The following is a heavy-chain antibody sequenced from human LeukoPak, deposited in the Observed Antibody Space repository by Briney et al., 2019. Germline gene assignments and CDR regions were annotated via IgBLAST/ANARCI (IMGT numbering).Heavy chain of an antibody. CDR2: ISTDGYTT. D-gene: IGHD2-15*01. Sequence: GGSLRLSCAASGLAFSAYKMHWVRQAPRKGLVWVSRISTDGYTTDYADFVQGRFTASRDNTKNTWSLEMNSLRAEDTTVYYCVVGGSPGYWGQGTLVTVSS. V-gene: IGHV3-74*01. CDR3: VVGGSPGY. CDR1: GLAFSAYK. J-gene: IGHJ4*02.